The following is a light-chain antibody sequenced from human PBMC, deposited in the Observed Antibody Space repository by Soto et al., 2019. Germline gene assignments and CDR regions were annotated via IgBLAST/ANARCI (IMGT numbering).Light chain of an antibody. Sequence: QSVRTQPASVSGSPGKSITISCIGTSSDIGGFYYVSWYQHHPGKDPKLMIYQVSNRPSGVSNRFSGSKSGNTASLTISGLQAEDEADYFCSSYSSSSTFYVFGAGTKV. J-gene: IGLJ1*01. CDR1: SSDIGGFYY. CDR3: SSYSSSSTFYV. CDR2: QVS. V-gene: IGLV2-14*01.